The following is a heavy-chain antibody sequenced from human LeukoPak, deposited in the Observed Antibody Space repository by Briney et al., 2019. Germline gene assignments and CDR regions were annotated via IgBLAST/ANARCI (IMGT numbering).Heavy chain of an antibody. V-gene: IGHV1-8*01. CDR1: GYTFTSYD. CDR3: ARGGGYSYGMEIDY. Sequence: ASVKVSCKASGYTFTSYDINWVRQATGQGLEWMGWMNPNSGNTGYAQKFQGRVTMTRNTSISTAYMGLSSLRSEDTAVYYCARGGGYSYGMEIDYWGQGTLVTVSS. CDR2: MNPNSGNT. D-gene: IGHD5-18*01. J-gene: IGHJ4*02.